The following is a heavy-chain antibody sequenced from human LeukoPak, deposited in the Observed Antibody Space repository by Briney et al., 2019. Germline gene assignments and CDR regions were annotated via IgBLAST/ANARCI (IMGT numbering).Heavy chain of an antibody. CDR1: GLSLSSYG. Sequence: GESLRLSCIGSGLSLSSYGMSWVCQAPGKGLEWVSSSSGSGGSTYYADSVKGRFTISRDSSENTLYLKMSSLRVEDTAVYFCAKQTAVEGGYYHYWGQGTLVTVSS. D-gene: IGHD5-18*01. CDR3: AKQTAVEGGYYHY. J-gene: IGHJ4*02. V-gene: IGHV3-23*01. CDR2: SSGSGGST.